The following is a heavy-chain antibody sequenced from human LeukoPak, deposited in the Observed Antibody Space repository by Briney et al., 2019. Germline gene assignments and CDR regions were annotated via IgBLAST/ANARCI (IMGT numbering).Heavy chain of an antibody. CDR3: ASGGILSGYSYGAHPFDY. J-gene: IGHJ4*02. V-gene: IGHV3-53*01. D-gene: IGHD5-18*01. CDR2: IYSGGST. Sequence: GGSLRLSCAASGFTVSSNYMSWVRQAPGKGLEWVSVIYSGGSTYYADSVKGRFTISRDNSKNTLYLQMNSLRAEDTAVYYCASGGILSGYSYGAHPFDYWGQGTLVTVSS. CDR1: GFTVSSNY.